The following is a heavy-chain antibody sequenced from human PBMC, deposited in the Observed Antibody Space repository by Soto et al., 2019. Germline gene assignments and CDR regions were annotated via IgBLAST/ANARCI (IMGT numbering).Heavy chain of an antibody. J-gene: IGHJ6*03. CDR3: AKVGSDYYYYMDV. D-gene: IGHD1-26*01. V-gene: IGHV3-9*01. CDR2: ISWNSGSI. CDR1: GFTFDDYA. Sequence: EVQLVESGGGLVQPGRSLRLSCAASGFTFDDYAMHWVRQAPGKGREWVSGISWNSGSIGYADSVKSRFTISRYNAKNSLYLQMNSLRAEDTALYYCAKVGSDYYYYMDVWGKWTKVTVSS.